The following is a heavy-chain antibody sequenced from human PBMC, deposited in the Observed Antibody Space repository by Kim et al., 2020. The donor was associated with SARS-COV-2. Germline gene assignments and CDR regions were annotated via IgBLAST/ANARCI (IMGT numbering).Heavy chain of an antibody. J-gene: IGHJ2*01. CDR1: GGSISSYY. CDR2: IYYSGST. D-gene: IGHD6-6*01. Sequence: SETLSLTCTVSGGSISSYYWSWIRQPPGKGLEWIGYIYYSGSTNYNPSLKSRVTISVDTSKNQFSLKLSSVTAADTAVYYCARDRSIAARYGYFDLWGRGTLVTVSS. CDR3: ARDRSIAARYGYFDL. V-gene: IGHV4-59*01.